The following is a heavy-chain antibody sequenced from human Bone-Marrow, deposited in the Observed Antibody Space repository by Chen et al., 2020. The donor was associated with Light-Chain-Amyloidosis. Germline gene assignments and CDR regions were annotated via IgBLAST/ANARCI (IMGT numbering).Heavy chain of an antibody. Sequence: QVQLVQSGAEAKKPGASVKVSCKVSGYTLSELSMHWVRQAPGKGLEWMGGVNPETGETIYAQRFQGRVTMTEDTSADTAHMELSSLRSEDTAVYYCATISFCAGTRCPKYNHGHYYYFGLDVWGRGTPVSVSS. CDR1: GYTLSELS. CDR3: ATISFCAGTRCPKYNHGHYYYFGLDV. V-gene: IGHV1-24*01. D-gene: IGHD2-21*01. J-gene: IGHJ6*02. CDR2: VNPETGET.